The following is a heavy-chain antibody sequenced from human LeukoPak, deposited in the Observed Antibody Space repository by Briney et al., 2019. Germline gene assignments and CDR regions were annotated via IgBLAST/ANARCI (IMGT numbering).Heavy chain of an antibody. CDR2: IYYSGST. Sequence: PSETLSLTCTVSGGSFSTYYWSWIRQPPGKGLEWIGYIYYSGSTDYNPSLESRVTMSLDTSKNQFSLNLNSVTAADTAMYYCARTTPHGSADYWGQGTLVIVSS. J-gene: IGHJ4*02. V-gene: IGHV4-59*08. D-gene: IGHD1-26*01. CDR3: ARTTPHGSADY. CDR1: GGSFSTYY.